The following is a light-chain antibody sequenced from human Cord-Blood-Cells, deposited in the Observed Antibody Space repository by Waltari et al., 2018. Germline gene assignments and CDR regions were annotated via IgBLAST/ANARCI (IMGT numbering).Light chain of an antibody. CDR3: QQYYSFPYT. CDR2: AAS. CDR1: QGISSY. V-gene: IGKV1D-8*01. Sequence: VIWMTQSPSLLSASPGDRVPISCRMSQGISSYLASYQQKPGKAPELLIYAASTVQSGVPSRFSGSGSGTDFILTISCLQSEDFATYYCQQYYSFPYTFGQGTKLEIK. J-gene: IGKJ2*01.